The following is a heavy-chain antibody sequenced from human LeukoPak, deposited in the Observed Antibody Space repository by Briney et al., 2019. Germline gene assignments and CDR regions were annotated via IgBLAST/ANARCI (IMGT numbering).Heavy chain of an antibody. J-gene: IGHJ4*02. V-gene: IGHV3-23*01. CDR3: AKKTYYDILTGPYDY. CDR1: GFTFSSYA. Sequence: GGSLRLSCAASGFTFSSYAMSSVRPAPGKGLEWVSAISGSGGSTYYADSVKGRFTISRDNSKNTLYLQMNGLRAEDTAVYYCAKKTYYDILTGPYDYWGQGTLVTVSS. D-gene: IGHD3-9*01. CDR2: ISGSGGST.